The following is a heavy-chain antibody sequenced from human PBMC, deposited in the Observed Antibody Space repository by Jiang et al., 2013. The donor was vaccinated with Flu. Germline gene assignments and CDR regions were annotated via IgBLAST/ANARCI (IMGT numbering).Heavy chain of an antibody. V-gene: IGHV4-30-4*01. CDR2: IYYSGST. CDR1: GGSISSGDYY. Sequence: GSGLVKPSQTLSLTCTVSGGSISSGDYYWSWIRQPPGKGLEWIGYIYYSGSTYYNPSLKSRVTISVDTSKNQFSLKLSSVTAADTAVYYCARAPFDTYYYDSSGYYSAFDIWG. CDR3: ARAPFDTYYYDSSGYYSAFDI. D-gene: IGHD3-22*01. J-gene: IGHJ3*02.